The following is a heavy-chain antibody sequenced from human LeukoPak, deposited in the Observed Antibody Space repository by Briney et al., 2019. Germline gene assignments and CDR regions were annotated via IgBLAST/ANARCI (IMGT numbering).Heavy chain of an antibody. J-gene: IGHJ4*02. Sequence: SETLSLTCTVSGGSISSGYYWGWIRQPPGKGLEWIGSIYHSGSTYYNPSLKSRVTISVDTSKNQFSLKLSSVTAADTAVYYCARSLGYYDSSGYDYWGQGTLVTVSS. CDR3: ARSLGYYDSSGYDY. CDR1: GGSISSGYY. D-gene: IGHD3-22*01. V-gene: IGHV4-38-2*02. CDR2: IYHSGST.